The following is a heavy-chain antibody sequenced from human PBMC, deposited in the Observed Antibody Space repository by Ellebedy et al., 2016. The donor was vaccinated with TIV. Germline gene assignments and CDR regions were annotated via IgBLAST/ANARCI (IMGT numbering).Heavy chain of an antibody. CDR1: GFTFRTYG. Sequence: PGGSLRLSCAASGFTFRTYGMHWVRQAPGKGLEWVAVIWYDGSNKYYGDSVKGRFTISRDNSKNILYLQMNSLRAGDTAVYYCARDRTGYSNSVDAFDIWGQGTMVTVSS. J-gene: IGHJ3*02. D-gene: IGHD4-11*01. CDR2: IWYDGSNK. CDR3: ARDRTGYSNSVDAFDI. V-gene: IGHV3-33*01.